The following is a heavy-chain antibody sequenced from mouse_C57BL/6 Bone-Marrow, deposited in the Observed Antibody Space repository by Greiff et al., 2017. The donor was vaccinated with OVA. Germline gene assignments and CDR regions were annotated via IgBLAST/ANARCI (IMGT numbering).Heavy chain of an antibody. V-gene: IGHV5-6*01. CDR3: ARHGVGSFAY. D-gene: IGHD1-3*01. J-gene: IGHJ3*01. CDR1: GFTFSSYG. CDR2: ISSGGSYT. Sequence: EVMLVESGGDLVKPGGSLKLSCAASGFTFSSYGMSWVRQTPDKRLEWVATISSGGSYTYYPDSVKGRFTIYRDNAKNTLYLQMSSLKSEDTAMYYCARHGVGSFAYWGQGTLVTVSA.